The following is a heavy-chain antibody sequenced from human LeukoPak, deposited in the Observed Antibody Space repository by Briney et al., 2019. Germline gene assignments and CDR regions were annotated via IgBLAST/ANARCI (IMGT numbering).Heavy chain of an antibody. CDR1: GFTFTSSA. CDR2: ISDSGDST. Sequence: GGSLRLSCSASGFTFTSSAMTWVRQLPGKGLDWVSTISDSGDSTYYADSVKGRFTISRDNTKNRLSLQMNSLRAEDTAVYYCARDPGYSSGWYTLFDYWGQGTLVTVSS. CDR3: ARDPGYSSGWYTLFDY. D-gene: IGHD6-19*01. J-gene: IGHJ4*02. V-gene: IGHV3-23*01.